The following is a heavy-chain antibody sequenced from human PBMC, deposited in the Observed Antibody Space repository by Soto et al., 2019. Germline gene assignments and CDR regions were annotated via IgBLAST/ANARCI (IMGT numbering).Heavy chain of an antibody. J-gene: IGHJ4*02. CDR2: IHHSGTT. D-gene: IGHD4-17*01. V-gene: IGHV4-31*03. CDR1: GDAISSGARS. CDR3: AGAPNLYDFDF. Sequence: QVQLQESGPGLVKPSETLSLTCTVAGDAISSGARSWSWIRQPPGRGLEWIGSIHHSGTTYYNPSLISRISISLATSQNQFSLTLRPVTAADTAVYWCAGAPNLYDFDFWGQGPLVTVSS.